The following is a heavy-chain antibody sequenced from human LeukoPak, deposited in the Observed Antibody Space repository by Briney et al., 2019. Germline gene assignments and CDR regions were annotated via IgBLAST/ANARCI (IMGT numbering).Heavy chain of an antibody. D-gene: IGHD4-17*01. Sequence: ASVKVSCKASGYTFTSYAMHWVRQAPGQRLEWMGWIDAGNGNTKYSQKFQGRVTMTEDTSTDTAYMELSSLRSEDTAVYYCARDTVDYGDYSYYFDYWGRGTLVTVSS. J-gene: IGHJ4*02. V-gene: IGHV1-3*01. CDR2: IDAGNGNT. CDR3: ARDTVDYGDYSYYFDY. CDR1: GYTFTSYA.